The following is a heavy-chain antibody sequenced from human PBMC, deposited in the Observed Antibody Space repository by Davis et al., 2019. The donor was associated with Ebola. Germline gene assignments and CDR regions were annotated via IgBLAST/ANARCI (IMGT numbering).Heavy chain of an antibody. Sequence: PGGFLRLSCAASGFTFSSYAMSWVRQAPGEGLEWVSTLTGSGYTTDYADSVKGRFTISRDNFKDTMYLQMNSLRAEDTAVYYCAKGLEEDSGDPEVALHYWGQGTLVTVSS. CDR2: LTGSGYTT. D-gene: IGHD4-17*01. CDR3: AKGLEEDSGDPEVALHY. CDR1: GFTFSSYA. J-gene: IGHJ4*02. V-gene: IGHV3-23*01.